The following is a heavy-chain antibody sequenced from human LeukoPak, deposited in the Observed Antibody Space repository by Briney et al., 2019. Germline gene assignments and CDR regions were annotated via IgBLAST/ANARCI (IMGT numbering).Heavy chain of an antibody. Sequence: SETLSLTCAVYGGSFSGYYWSWIRQPPGKGLEWIGEINHSGSTNYNPSLKSRVTISVDTSKNQFSLGLSSVTAADTAVYYCARKAGIRNYDFWSGYSLLYYYYYMDVWGKGTTVTVSS. J-gene: IGHJ6*03. CDR2: INHSGST. CDR1: GGSFSGYY. D-gene: IGHD3-3*01. CDR3: ARKAGIRNYDFWSGYSLLYYYYYMDV. V-gene: IGHV4-34*01.